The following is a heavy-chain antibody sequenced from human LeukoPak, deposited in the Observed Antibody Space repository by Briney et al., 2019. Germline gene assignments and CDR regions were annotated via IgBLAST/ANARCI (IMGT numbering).Heavy chain of an antibody. Sequence: PSETLSPTCTVSDGSISSGSYYWSWIRQPAGKGLEWIGRIYTSGSTNYNPSLKSRVTISVDKSKNQFSLKLSSVTAADTAVYYCARSGDYHYYNSSGLFDYWGQGTLVTVSS. CDR1: DGSISSGSYY. V-gene: IGHV4-61*02. CDR3: ARSGDYHYYNSSGLFDY. J-gene: IGHJ4*02. CDR2: IYTSGST. D-gene: IGHD3-22*01.